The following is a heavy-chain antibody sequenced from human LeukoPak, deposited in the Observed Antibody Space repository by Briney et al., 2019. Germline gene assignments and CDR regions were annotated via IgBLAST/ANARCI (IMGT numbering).Heavy chain of an antibody. Sequence: GGSLRLSCAASGFTFSSYGMHWVRQAPAKGLEWVAVIWYDGSNKYYADSVKGRFTISRDNSKNTLYLQMNSLRAEDTAVYYCARVGYYDFWSGSLDYWGQGTLVTVSS. CDR2: IWYDGSNK. J-gene: IGHJ4*02. CDR1: GFTFSSYG. D-gene: IGHD3-3*01. CDR3: ARVGYYDFWSGSLDY. V-gene: IGHV3-33*01.